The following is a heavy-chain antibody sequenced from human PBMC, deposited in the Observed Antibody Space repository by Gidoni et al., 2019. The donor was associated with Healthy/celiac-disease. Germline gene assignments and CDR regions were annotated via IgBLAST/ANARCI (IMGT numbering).Heavy chain of an antibody. CDR1: GFTFRSYA. Sequence: EVQLLESGGGLVQPGGSLRLSCAACGFTFRSYAMSWVRQAPGKGLEWVSAISGSGGSTYYADSVKGRFTISRDNSKNTLYLQMNSLRAEDTAVYYCAIGVAGDLDYWGQGTLVTVSS. CDR2: ISGSGGST. J-gene: IGHJ4*02. V-gene: IGHV3-23*01. D-gene: IGHD6-19*01. CDR3: AIGVAGDLDY.